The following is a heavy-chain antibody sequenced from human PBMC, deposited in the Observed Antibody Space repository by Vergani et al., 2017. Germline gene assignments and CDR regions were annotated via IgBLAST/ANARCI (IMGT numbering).Heavy chain of an antibody. J-gene: IGHJ4*02. Sequence: QVQLVQSGAEVKKPGASVKVSCKASGYTFTSYAISWVRQAPGQGLEWMGRIIPILGTANYAQKFQGRVTITADESTSTAYMELSSLRSEDTAVYYCATEGVARSLSYWGQGTLVTVSS. D-gene: IGHD3-3*01. CDR1: GYTFTSYA. V-gene: IGHV1-69*11. CDR2: IIPILGTA. CDR3: ATEGVARSLSY.